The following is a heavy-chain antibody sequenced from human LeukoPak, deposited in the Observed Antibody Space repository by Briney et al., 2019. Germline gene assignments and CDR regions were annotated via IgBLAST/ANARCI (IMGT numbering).Heavy chain of an antibody. V-gene: IGHV3-33*01. CDR2: IWYDGSNK. CDR3: ARGQWGHFMVRGVIMTTYFDY. Sequence: GRSLRLSCAASGFTFSSYGMHWVRQAPGKGLEWVAVIWYDGSNKYYADSVKSRFTISRDNSKNTLYLQMNSLRAEDTAVYYCARGQWGHFMVRGVIMTTYFDYWGQGTLVTVSS. D-gene: IGHD3-10*01. J-gene: IGHJ4*02. CDR1: GFTFSSYG.